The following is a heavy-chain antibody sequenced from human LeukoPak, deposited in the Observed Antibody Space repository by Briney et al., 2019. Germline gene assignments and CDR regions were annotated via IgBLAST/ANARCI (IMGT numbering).Heavy chain of an antibody. Sequence: SETLSLTCSVSGYSISSGYYWGWIRQPPGKGLEWIGSIYYSGSTYSNPSLKSRVTMSVDTSKNQFSLKLNSVTAADTAVYYCARDQISGTGGFAYWGQGTLVTVSS. CDR2: IYYSGST. CDR1: GYSISSGYY. CDR3: ARDQISGTGGFAY. D-gene: IGHD3-16*01. J-gene: IGHJ4*02. V-gene: IGHV4-38-2*02.